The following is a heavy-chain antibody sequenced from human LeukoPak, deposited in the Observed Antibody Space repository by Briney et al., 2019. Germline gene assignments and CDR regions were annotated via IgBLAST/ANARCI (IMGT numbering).Heavy chain of an antibody. V-gene: IGHV4-34*01. CDR3: ARQTGSGLFILP. D-gene: IGHD3/OR15-3a*01. CDR1: GGSFSGYY. CDR2: INHSGST. J-gene: IGHJ4*02. Sequence: SETLSLTCAVYGGSFSGYYWSWIRQPPGKGLEWIGEINHSGSTNHNPSLKSRVTISVDTSKNQFSLKLSSVTAADTAVYYCARQTGSGLFILPGGQGTLVTVSS.